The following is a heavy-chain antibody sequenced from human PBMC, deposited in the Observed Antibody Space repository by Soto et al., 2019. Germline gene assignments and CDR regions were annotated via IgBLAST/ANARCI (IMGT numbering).Heavy chain of an antibody. J-gene: IGHJ4*02. CDR3: GRGGDAYDY. D-gene: IGHD3-10*01. CDR2: IYYSGTT. CDR1: GGSISSYY. Sequence: SETLSLTCTVSGGSISSYYWSWIRQPPGKGLEWIGYIYYSGTTNYNPSLKSRVTISVDTSKNQFSLKLNSVTAADTAVYYCGRGGDAYDYGAQETLVPVPS. V-gene: IGHV4-59*01.